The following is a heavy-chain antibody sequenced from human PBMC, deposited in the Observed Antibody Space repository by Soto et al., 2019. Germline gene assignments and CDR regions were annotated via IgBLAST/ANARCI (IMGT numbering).Heavy chain of an antibody. D-gene: IGHD6-19*01. Sequence: PGGSLRLSCAASGFPFGENAMSWVRQAPGKGLEWVSGISDSGATTYYADSVRGRFTISRDNSKNTLYLQMKSLRAEDLASYYCAKEDTSSGSLDYWGQGALVTVSS. CDR1: GFPFGENA. J-gene: IGHJ4*02. CDR2: ISDSGATT. CDR3: AKEDTSSGSLDY. V-gene: IGHV3-23*01.